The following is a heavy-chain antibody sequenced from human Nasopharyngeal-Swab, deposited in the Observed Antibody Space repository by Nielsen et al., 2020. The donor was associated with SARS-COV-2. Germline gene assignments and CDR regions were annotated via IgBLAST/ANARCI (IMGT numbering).Heavy chain of an antibody. Sequence: SETLSLTCTVSGGSISSGGYYWSWIRQHPGKGLEWIGYIYYSGSTYYNPSLKSRVTISVDTSKNQFSLQLSSVTAADTAVYYCARAVAGRNWYFDLWGRGTLVTVSS. D-gene: IGHD6-19*01. CDR1: GGSISSGGYY. CDR2: IYYSGST. J-gene: IGHJ2*01. V-gene: IGHV4-31*03. CDR3: ARAVAGRNWYFDL.